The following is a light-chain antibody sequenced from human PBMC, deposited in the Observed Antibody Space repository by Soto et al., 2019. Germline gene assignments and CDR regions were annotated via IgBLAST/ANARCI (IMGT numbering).Light chain of an antibody. CDR1: QSVSSY. V-gene: IGKV3-11*01. J-gene: IGKJ4*01. CDR2: DAS. Sequence: EIVLTQSPATLSLSPGERATLSCRASQSVSSYLTWYQQKPGQAPRLLIYDASNIATGIPARFSGSGSGTDFTLTISSLEPEDFAVYYCQQRSSWPHTFGGGTKVEIK. CDR3: QQRSSWPHT.